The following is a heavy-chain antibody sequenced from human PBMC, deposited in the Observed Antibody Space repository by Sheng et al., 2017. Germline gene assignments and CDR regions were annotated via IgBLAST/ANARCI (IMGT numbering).Heavy chain of an antibody. J-gene: IGHJ3*02. CDR1: GGSFSGYY. Sequence: QVQLQQWGAGLLKPSETLSLTCAVYGGSFSGYYWSWIRQRPGKGLEWIGEINHSGSTNYNPSLKSRVTISVDTSKNQFSLKLSSVTAADTAVYYCARGPGEYYYDSSGYYSFGAFDIWGQGTMVTVSS. CDR3: ARGPGEYYYDSSGYYSFGAFDI. V-gene: IGHV4-34*01. CDR2: INHSGST. D-gene: IGHD3-22*01.